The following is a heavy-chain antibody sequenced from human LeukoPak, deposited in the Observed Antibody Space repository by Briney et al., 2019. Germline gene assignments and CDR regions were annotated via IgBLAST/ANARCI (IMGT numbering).Heavy chain of an antibody. V-gene: IGHV3-23*01. Sequence: GGSLRLSCAASGFTFSSYAMSWVRQAPGKGLEWVSAISGSGGSTYYADSVKGRFTISRDDSKNTLYLQMNSLRAEDTAVYYCAKVSYSGYELDYWGQGTLVTVSS. CDR2: ISGSGGST. CDR1: GFTFSSYA. CDR3: AKVSYSGYELDY. D-gene: IGHD5-12*01. J-gene: IGHJ4*02.